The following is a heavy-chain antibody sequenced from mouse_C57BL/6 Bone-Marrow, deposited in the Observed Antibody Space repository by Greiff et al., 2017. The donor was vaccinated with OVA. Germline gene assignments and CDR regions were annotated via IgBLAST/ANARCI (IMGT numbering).Heavy chain of an antibody. CDR2: INPNNGGT. V-gene: IGHV1-26*01. J-gene: IGHJ3*01. Sequence: VQLQQSGPELVKPGASVKISCKASGYTFTDYYMNWVKQSHGKSLEWIGDINPNNGGTSYNQKFKGKATLTVDKSSSTAYMELRSLTSEDSAVYYCATRGYYYGRGFADWGQGTLVTVSA. D-gene: IGHD1-1*01. CDR1: GYTFTDYY. CDR3: ATRGYYYGRGFAD.